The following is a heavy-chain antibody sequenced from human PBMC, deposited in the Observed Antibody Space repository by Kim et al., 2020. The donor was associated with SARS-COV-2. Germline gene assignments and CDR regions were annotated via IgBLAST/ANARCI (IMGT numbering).Heavy chain of an antibody. J-gene: IGHJ6*02. Sequence: GGSLRLSCAVSGFTFSSYSVNWVRQAPGKGLEWVSSISGSSSDIYYADSVKGRFTISRDNAKNSLYLQMNSLSAEDTAVYYCARDGPRPDIAATGYYYYYYGMDVWGQGATVTVSS. D-gene: IGHD6-13*01. V-gene: IGHV3-21*01. CDR1: GFTFSSYS. CDR3: ARDGPRPDIAATGYYYYYYGMDV. CDR2: ISGSSSDI.